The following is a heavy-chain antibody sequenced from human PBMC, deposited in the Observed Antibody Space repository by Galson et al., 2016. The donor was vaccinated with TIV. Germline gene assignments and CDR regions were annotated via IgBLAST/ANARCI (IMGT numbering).Heavy chain of an antibody. CDR1: GFTFSSHA. CDR2: ISGSGATT. J-gene: IGHJ6*02. CDR3: AKVPSSCFSYYYGLDV. D-gene: IGHD3-22*01. Sequence: SLRLSCAASGFTFSSHAMTWVRQAPGKGLEWVSAISGSGATTHYADSVKGRFTISRDNSKNTLYVQMNSLRAEDTAVYYCAKVPSSCFSYYYGLDVWGQGTTVTVSS. V-gene: IGHV3-23*01.